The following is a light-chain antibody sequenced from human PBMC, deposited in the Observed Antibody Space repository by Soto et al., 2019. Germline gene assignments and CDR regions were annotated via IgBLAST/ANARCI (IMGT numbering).Light chain of an antibody. CDR2: AAS. V-gene: IGKV1-39*01. Sequence: QVTRSASSLSASVVGRESRTNRASQSISSYLNWYQQKPGKAPKLLIYAASSLQSGVPSRFSGSGSGTEFTLTISILQPDDFATYYCQQYDSYSYTFGQGTKVDIK. CDR1: QSISSY. J-gene: IGKJ2*01. CDR3: QQYDSYSYT.